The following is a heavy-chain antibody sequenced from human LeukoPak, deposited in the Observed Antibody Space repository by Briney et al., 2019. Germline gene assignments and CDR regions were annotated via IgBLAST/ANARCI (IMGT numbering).Heavy chain of an antibody. CDR1: GFTFSSYA. CDR3: ATETFGVVIKYYFDY. J-gene: IGHJ4*02. V-gene: IGHV3-30-3*01. CDR2: ISYDGSNK. D-gene: IGHD3-3*01. Sequence: PGRSLRLSCAASGFTFSSYAMHWVRQAPGKGLEWMAVISYDGSNKYYADSVKGRFTISRDNSKNTLYLQMNSLRAEDTAVYYCATETFGVVIKYYFDYWGQGTLVTVSS.